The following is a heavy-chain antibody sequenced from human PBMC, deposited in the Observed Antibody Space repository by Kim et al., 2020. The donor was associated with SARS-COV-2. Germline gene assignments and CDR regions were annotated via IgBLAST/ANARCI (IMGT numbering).Heavy chain of an antibody. CDR3: AGDFEPGVIFWFDP. CDR1: GFTFSSYS. D-gene: IGHD2-21*01. CDR2: ISSSSSTI. V-gene: IGHV3-48*02. Sequence: GGSLRLSCAASGFTFSSYSMNWVRQAPGKGLEWVSYISSSSSTIYYADSVKGRFTISRDNAKNSLYMQMNSLRDEDTAVYYCAGDFEPGVIFWFDPWGQGTLVTVSS. J-gene: IGHJ5*02.